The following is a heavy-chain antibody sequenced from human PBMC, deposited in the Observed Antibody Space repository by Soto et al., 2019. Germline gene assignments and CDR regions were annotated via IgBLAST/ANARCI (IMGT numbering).Heavy chain of an antibody. D-gene: IGHD6-13*01. CDR3: AGAAAGKGNWFDP. Sequence: SQTMSLTCTVAGGSTSSSSYYWGWIRQPPGKGLEGIGSIYYSGSTYYNPSLKSRVTISVDTSKNRFSLKLSSVTAADTAVYYCAGAAAGKGNWFDPWGQGTLVTVSS. J-gene: IGHJ5*02. CDR1: GGSTSSSSYY. CDR2: IYYSGST. V-gene: IGHV4-39*01.